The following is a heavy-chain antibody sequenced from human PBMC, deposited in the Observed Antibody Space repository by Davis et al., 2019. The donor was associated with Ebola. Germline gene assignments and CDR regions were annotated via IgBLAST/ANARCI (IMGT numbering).Heavy chain of an antibody. D-gene: IGHD3-3*01. CDR1: GFTFSSYG. CDR3: ASGITIFQQTY. V-gene: IGHV3-30*03. Sequence: GESLKISCAASGFTFSSYGMHWVRQAPGKGLEWVAVISYDGSNKYYADSVKGRFTISRDNSKNTLYLQMNSLRAEDTAVYYCASGITIFQQTYWGQGTLVTGSS. J-gene: IGHJ4*02. CDR2: ISYDGSNK.